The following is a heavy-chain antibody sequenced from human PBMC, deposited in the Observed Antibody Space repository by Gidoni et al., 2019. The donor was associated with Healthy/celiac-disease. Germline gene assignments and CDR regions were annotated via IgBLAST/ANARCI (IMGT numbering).Heavy chain of an antibody. D-gene: IGHD2-15*01. J-gene: IGHJ4*02. CDR1: GYTLPELS. CDR2: FDPEDGET. V-gene: IGHV1-24*01. CDR3: ATGVVVAATDPIYDY. Sequence: QVKLVQSGAEVKKPGASVKVSCKVSGYTLPELSMHWVRQAPGKGLEWMGGFDPEDGETIYAQKFQGRVTMTENTSTDTAYMELSSLRSEDTAVYYCATGVVVAATDPIYDYWGQGTLVTVSS.